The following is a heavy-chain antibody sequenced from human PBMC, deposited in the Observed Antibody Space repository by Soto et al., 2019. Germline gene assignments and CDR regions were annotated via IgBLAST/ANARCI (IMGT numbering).Heavy chain of an antibody. J-gene: IGHJ3*02. CDR2: MSENGVSI. V-gene: IGHV3-30*19. CDR1: GFTFSSHV. Sequence: QVQLEESGGGVVEPGGALRLSCAVFGFTFSSHVIHWVRQAPGKGLEWVAVMSENGVSIYYSDSVKGRFTISRDNSTNTASLQMNTMRREDTAMYSCARRYCRGVSCKGNDDFDIWGQGTMVTVSA. D-gene: IGHD2-15*01. CDR3: ARRYCRGVSCKGNDDFDI.